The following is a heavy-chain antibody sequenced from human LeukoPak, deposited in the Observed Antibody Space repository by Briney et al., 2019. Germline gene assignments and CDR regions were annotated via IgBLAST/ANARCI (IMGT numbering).Heavy chain of an antibody. J-gene: IGHJ4*02. CDR3: ARPPSYDSSGYFDY. Sequence: GGSLRLSCAAPGFTFSSYSMNWVRQAPGKGLEWVSYISSSSSTIYYADSVKGRFTISRDNAKNSLYLQMNSLRDEDTAVYYCARPPSYDSSGYFDYWGQGTLVTVSS. CDR1: GFTFSSYS. V-gene: IGHV3-48*02. CDR2: ISSSSSTI. D-gene: IGHD3-22*01.